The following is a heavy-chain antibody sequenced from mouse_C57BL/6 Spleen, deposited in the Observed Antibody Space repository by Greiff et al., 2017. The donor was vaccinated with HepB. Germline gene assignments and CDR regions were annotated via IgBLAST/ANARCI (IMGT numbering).Heavy chain of an antibody. V-gene: IGHV5-17*01. Sequence: EVQLVESGGGLVKPGGSLKLSCAASGFTFSDYGMHWVRQAPEKGLEWVAYISSGSSTIYYADTVKGRFTISRDNAKNTLFLQMTSLRSEDTAMYYCGRGGYYDYDALFAYWGQGTLVTVSA. CDR3: GRGGYYDYDALFAY. CDR1: GFTFSDYG. J-gene: IGHJ3*01. D-gene: IGHD2-4*01. CDR2: ISSGSSTI.